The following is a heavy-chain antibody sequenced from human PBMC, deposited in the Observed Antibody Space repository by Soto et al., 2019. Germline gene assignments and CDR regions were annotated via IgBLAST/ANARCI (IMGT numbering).Heavy chain of an antibody. CDR2: IIPIFGTA. J-gene: IGHJ6*02. D-gene: IGHD3-16*02. CDR1: GGTFSSYA. V-gene: IGHV1-69*13. CDR3: AREDVNDYVWGSYRFANYVNGMDV. Sequence: SVKVSCKASGGTFSSYAISWVRQAPGQGLEWMGGIIPIFGTANYAQKFQGRVTITADESTSTAYMELSSLRSEDTAVYYCAREDVNDYVWGSYRFANYVNGMDVWGQGTTVTVSS.